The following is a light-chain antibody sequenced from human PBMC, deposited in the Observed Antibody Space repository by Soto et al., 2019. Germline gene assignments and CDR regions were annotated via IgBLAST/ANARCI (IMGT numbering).Light chain of an antibody. Sequence: ELVLTQSPATLSSSPGERATLSCRASQSIDTYLAWYQQKPGQAPRLLIYDASDRATGIPARFSGSGSGTAFTLTISGLEPEDFALYYCQQRYNWPITFGGGTKVDIK. V-gene: IGKV3-11*01. CDR2: DAS. CDR1: QSIDTY. CDR3: QQRYNWPIT. J-gene: IGKJ4*01.